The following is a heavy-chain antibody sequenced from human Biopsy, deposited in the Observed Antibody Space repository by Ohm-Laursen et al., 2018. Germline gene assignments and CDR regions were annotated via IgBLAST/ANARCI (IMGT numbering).Heavy chain of an antibody. CDR1: GGSISNNNYY. V-gene: IGHV4-39*01. CDR3: ARDYDTSGYYYVS. D-gene: IGHD3-22*01. CDR2: IFYRGST. J-gene: IGHJ5*02. Sequence: GTLSLTCTVSGGSISNNNYYWGWIRQPPGKGLEGIGSIFYRGSTHYKPSLKSRVNISVDPSRNKFSLKLNSVTAADTAVYYCARDYDTSGYYYVSWGQGTLVTVSS.